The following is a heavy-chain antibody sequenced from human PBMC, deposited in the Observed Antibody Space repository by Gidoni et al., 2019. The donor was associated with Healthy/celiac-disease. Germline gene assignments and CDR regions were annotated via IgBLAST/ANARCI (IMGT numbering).Heavy chain of an antibody. CDR2: IIPIFGTA. J-gene: IGHJ3*02. CDR1: GGTFSSYA. CDR3: ERSEGGVGATMWAFDI. V-gene: IGHV1-69*01. Sequence: QVQLSQSGVEVKKPGSTVKVSCKASGGTFSSYAISWVRQAPGQGLEWMGGIIPIFGTASYAQKFQGRVTITANESTSTAYMELSNLRSEDTAVYYCERSEGGVGATMWAFDIWGQGTMVTVSS. D-gene: IGHD1-26*01.